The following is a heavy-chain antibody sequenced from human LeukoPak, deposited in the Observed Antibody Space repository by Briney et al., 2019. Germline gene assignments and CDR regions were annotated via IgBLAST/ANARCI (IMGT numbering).Heavy chain of an antibody. CDR2: ISHDGSHK. V-gene: IGHV3-30*04. J-gene: IGHJ4*02. D-gene: IGHD4-23*01. Sequence: GGSLRLSCVASGFTFSSFSMHWVRQAPGNGLEWVAVISHDGSHKSYADSVRGRFTISRDNSKNTLSLQMNTLRPEDTALFYCARDPNRLADYGGDYFDHWGQGTLVSVSS. CDR3: ARDPNRLADYGGDYFDH. CDR1: GFTFSSFS.